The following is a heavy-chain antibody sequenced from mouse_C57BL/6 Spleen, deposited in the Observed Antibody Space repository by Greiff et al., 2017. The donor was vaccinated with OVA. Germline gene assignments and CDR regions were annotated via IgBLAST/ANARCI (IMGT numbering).Heavy chain of an antibody. D-gene: IGHD3-2*02. V-gene: IGHV1-26*01. Sequence: VQLQQSGPELVKPGASVKISCKASGYTFTDYYMNWVKQSHGKSLEWIGDINPNNGGTSYNQKFKGKATLTVDKSSSTAYMELRSLTSEDSAVYYCARTAQATHYYAMDYWGQGTSVTVSS. CDR3: ARTAQATHYYAMDY. CDR1: GYTFTDYY. CDR2: INPNNGGT. J-gene: IGHJ4*01.